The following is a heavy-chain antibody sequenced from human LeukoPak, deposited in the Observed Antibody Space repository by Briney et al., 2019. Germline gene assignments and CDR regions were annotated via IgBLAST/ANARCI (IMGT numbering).Heavy chain of an antibody. CDR1: GYILTELS. J-gene: IGHJ5*02. Sequence: GASVKVSCKVSGYILTELSMHWVRQAPGKGLEWMGSFDPENGETIYAQKFQGRVTMTRDMSTSTVYMELSSLRSEDTAVYYCARDAVITMPLRNWFDPWGQGTLVTVSS. CDR2: FDPENGET. V-gene: IGHV1-24*01. D-gene: IGHD3-10*01. CDR3: ARDAVITMPLRNWFDP.